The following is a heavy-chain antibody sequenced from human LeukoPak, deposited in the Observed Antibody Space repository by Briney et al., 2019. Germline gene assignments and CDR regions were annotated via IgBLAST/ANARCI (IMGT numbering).Heavy chain of an antibody. D-gene: IGHD6-19*01. CDR2: IYYSGST. CDR3: AREFGGWYYFDY. CDR1: RGSLTSYY. J-gene: IGHJ4*02. V-gene: IGHV4-59*01. Sequence: SETLSLTCTVSRGSLTSYYLSWIPQPPGPGLEWIGYIYYSGSTNYNPSLKSRVTISVDTSKNQFSLKLNSVTAADTAVYYCAREFGGWYYFDYWGQGTLATVSS.